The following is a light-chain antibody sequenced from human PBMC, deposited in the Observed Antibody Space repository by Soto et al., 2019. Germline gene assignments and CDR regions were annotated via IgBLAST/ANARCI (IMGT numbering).Light chain of an antibody. Sequence: EIVLTQSPGTVSLSPGERATLSCRASQSVTNTYLAWYQQKPGQAPRLLIYGVSSRATGTPDRFSASGSGTDFSLTISRLEPEDFGMYYCLNYGPLPYCFGKGTKGDI. V-gene: IGKV3-20*01. CDR2: GVS. J-gene: IGKJ2*03. CDR3: LNYGPLPYC. CDR1: QSVTNTY.